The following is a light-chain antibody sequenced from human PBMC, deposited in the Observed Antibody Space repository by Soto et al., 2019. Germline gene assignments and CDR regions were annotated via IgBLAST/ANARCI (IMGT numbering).Light chain of an antibody. CDR3: LQYHSDWT. CDR1: QNIQRW. J-gene: IGKJ1*01. V-gene: IGKV1-5*03. Sequence: DTHMTQSPSTVSASVGARITITSRASQNIQRWLAWYQQKPGKAPKLLIYKASSLERGVPSRFSAGGSGVEFTLNISSVQPEDFATYHCLQYHSDWTFGQGTKVDI. CDR2: KAS.